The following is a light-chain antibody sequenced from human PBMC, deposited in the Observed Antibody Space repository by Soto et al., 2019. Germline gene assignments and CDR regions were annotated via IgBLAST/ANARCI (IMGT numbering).Light chain of an antibody. V-gene: IGKV3-15*01. CDR1: QSVSSN. J-gene: IGKJ1*01. Sequence: EIVMTQSPATLSVSPGERATLSCRASQSVSSNLAWYQQKPGQAPRLLIYGASTRATGIPARFSGSGSGTEFTIKISRMQSEYFEVYYCQQYNNWPEKFCQGTKVDIK. CDR2: GAS. CDR3: QQYNNWPEK.